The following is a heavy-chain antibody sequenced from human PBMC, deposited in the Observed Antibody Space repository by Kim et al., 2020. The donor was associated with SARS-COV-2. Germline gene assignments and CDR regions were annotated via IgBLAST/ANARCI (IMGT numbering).Heavy chain of an antibody. CDR2: IYWDDDK. D-gene: IGHD3-22*01. J-gene: IGHJ4*02. Sequence: SGPTLVNPTQTLTLTCTFSGFSLSTSGVGVGWIRQPPGKALEWLALIYWDDDKRYSPSLKSRLTITKDTSKNQVVLTMTNMDPVDTATYYCAHSGYYYDSSGYYYALCFDYWGQGTLVTVSS. CDR3: AHSGYYYDSSGYYYALCFDY. V-gene: IGHV2-5*02. CDR1: GFSLSTSGVG.